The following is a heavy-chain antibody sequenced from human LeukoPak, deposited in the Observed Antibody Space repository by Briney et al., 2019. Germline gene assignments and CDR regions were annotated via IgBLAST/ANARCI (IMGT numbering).Heavy chain of an antibody. CDR2: ISDSGGST. CDR1: GFTLSSYA. CDR3: ATQNFDY. V-gene: IGHV3-23*01. Sequence: GGSLRLSCAASGFTLSSYAMSWVRQAPGQGLEWVSTISDSGGSTYYADSVKGRFTLSRDNSKSTLSLRMNSLRADDTAVYYCATQNFDYWGQGTLVTVSS. J-gene: IGHJ4*02.